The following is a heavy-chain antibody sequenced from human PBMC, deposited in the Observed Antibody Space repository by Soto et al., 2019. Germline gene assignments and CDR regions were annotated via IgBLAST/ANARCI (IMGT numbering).Heavy chain of an antibody. J-gene: IGHJ4*02. CDR3: ASSYGVTTSNGKYFFDY. Sequence: EVQLLESGRGLVQPGGSLRLSCAASGFTFSGYGMSWVLQAPGKGLEWVSAISGSGGSTYYADSVKGRFTISRDNSKNTLYLQRNSLRAEDTAVYYCASSYGVTTSNGKYFFDYCGQGTLVTVSS. D-gene: IGHD4-17*01. V-gene: IGHV3-23*01. CDR2: ISGSGGST. CDR1: GFTFSGYG.